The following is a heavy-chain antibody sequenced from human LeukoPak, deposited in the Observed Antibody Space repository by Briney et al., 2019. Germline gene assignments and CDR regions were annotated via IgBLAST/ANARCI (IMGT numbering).Heavy chain of an antibody. V-gene: IGHV5-51*01. CDR1: GYSFTSYW. CDR3: ARIAYCGGDCSPYYFNY. J-gene: IGHJ4*02. Sequence: GESLQISCQGSGYSFTSYWIGWVRQMPGKGLEWMGIIYPGDSDTRYSPSFQGQVTISADKSISTAYLQWSSLKASDTAMYYCARIAYCGGDCSPYYFNYWGQGTLVTVSS. D-gene: IGHD2-21*02. CDR2: IYPGDSDT.